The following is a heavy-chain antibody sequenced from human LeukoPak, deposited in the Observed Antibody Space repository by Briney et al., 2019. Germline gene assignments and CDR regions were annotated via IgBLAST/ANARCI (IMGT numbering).Heavy chain of an antibody. J-gene: IGHJ5*02. V-gene: IGHV3-48*03. CDR1: GFTFSSYE. D-gene: IGHD3-3*01. Sequence: PGGSLRLSCAASGFTFSSYEMNWVRQAPGKGLEWVSYISSSGSTIYYADSVKGRFTISRDNAKNSLYLQMNSLRAEDTAVYYCARAPKSRLVGVPKGPFDPWGQGTLVTVSS. CDR2: ISSSGSTI. CDR3: ARAPKSRLVGVPKGPFDP.